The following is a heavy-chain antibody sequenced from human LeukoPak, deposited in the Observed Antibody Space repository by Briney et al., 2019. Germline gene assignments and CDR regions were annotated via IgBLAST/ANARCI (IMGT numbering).Heavy chain of an antibody. CDR2: ISGSGGST. V-gene: IGHV3-23*01. J-gene: IGHJ4*02. Sequence: GGSLRLSCAASGFTFSSYAMSWARQAPGKGLEWVSAISGSGGSTYYADSVKGRFTISRDNSKNTLYLQMNSLRAEDPAVYYCAKDRPIMITFGGVIAVFDYWGQGTLVTVSS. D-gene: IGHD3-16*02. CDR1: GFTFSSYA. CDR3: AKDRPIMITFGGVIAVFDY.